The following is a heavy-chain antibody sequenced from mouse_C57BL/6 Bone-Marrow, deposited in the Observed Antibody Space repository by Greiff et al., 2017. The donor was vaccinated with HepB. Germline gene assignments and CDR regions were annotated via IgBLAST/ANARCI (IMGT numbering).Heavy chain of an antibody. Sequence: VESGGDLVKPGGSLKLSCAASGFTFSSYGMSWVRQTPDKRLEWVATISSGGSYTYYPDSVKGRFTISRDNAKNTLYLQMSSLKSEDTAMYYCARQGVYYDYDGGFAYWGQGTLVTVSA. CDR2: ISSGGSYT. J-gene: IGHJ3*01. CDR3: ARQGVYYDYDGGFAY. D-gene: IGHD2-4*01. CDR1: GFTFSSYG. V-gene: IGHV5-6*01.